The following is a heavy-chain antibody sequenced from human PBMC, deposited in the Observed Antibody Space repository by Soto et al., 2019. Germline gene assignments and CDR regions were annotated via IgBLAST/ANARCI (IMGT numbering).Heavy chain of an antibody. V-gene: IGHV1-18*01. CDR3: ARYFGSDLSPPGAVFDS. Sequence: ASVKVSCKASGYIFTSYGISWVRQAPGQGLEWMGWISAYNGNTKYAQNLQGRVTLTTDTSTYTAYMELRSLQSDDTAVYYCARYFGSDLSPPGAVFDSWGQGPLCTVSS. CDR2: ISAYNGNT. CDR1: GYIFTSYG. D-gene: IGHD3-3*01. J-gene: IGHJ4*02.